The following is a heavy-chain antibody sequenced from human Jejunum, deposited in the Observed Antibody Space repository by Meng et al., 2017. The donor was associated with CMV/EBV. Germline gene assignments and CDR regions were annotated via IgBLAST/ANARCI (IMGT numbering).Heavy chain of an antibody. CDR1: GYTFTSYD. CDR3: ARGRVPAALPDY. J-gene: IGHJ4*02. Sequence: KASGYTFTSYDINWVRQATGQGLEWMGWMNPNSGNTGYAQKFQGRVTITRNTSISTAYMELSSLRSEDTAVYYCARGRVPAALPDYWGQGTLVTVSS. D-gene: IGHD2-2*01. CDR2: MNPNSGNT. V-gene: IGHV1-8*03.